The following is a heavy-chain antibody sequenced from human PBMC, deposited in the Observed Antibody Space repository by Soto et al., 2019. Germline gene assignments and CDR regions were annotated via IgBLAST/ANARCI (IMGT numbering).Heavy chain of an antibody. CDR2: ISATGGGT. CDR3: AKDRLAGGNSAFYSDL. J-gene: IGHJ4*02. Sequence: GGSLRLSCAASGFKFSNYAMSWVRQAPGKGLEWVSLISATGGGTYYADSVKGRFTISRDNSHNTLYLQVHSLTAEDTAVYYCAKDRLAGGNSAFYSDLWGQGAHVTVSS. V-gene: IGHV3-23*01. CDR1: GFKFSNYA. D-gene: IGHD2-21*01.